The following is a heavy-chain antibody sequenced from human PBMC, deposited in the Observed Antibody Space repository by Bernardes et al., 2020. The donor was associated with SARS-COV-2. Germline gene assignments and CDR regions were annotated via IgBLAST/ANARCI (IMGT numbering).Heavy chain of an antibody. CDR2: INYNGGAT. Sequence: GGSLRLSCSASGFVFDGSGMGWFRPPPGKGLEWVSGINYNGGATAYADSVKGRFTISRDNAKNSLYLQMNSLRAEDTAVYFCARAPIIITSPYFDYWGQGTLVTVSS. CDR3: ARAPIIITSPYFDY. CDR1: GFVFDGSG. V-gene: IGHV3-20*04. J-gene: IGHJ4*02. D-gene: IGHD3-16*01.